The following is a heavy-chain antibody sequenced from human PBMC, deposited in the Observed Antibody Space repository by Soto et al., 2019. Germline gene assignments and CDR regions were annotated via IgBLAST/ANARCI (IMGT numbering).Heavy chain of an antibody. CDR1: GCSISSYY. CDR3: ARARGTGITGTSLKFSYYYYYYMDV. D-gene: IGHD1-7*01. V-gene: IGHV4-59*01. CDR2: IYYSGST. Sequence: SETLSLTCTVSGCSISSYYWSWIRQPPGKGLEWIGYIYYSGSTNYNPSLKSRVTISVDTSKNQFSLKLSSVTAADTAVYYCARARGTGITGTSLKFSYYYYYYMDVWGKGTTVTVS. J-gene: IGHJ6*03.